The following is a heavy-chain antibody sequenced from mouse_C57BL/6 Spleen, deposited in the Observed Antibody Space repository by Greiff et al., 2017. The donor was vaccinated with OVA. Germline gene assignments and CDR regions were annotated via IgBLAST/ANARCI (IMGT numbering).Heavy chain of an antibody. D-gene: IGHD2-4*01. Sequence: VQLQQSGPELVKPGASVKISCKASGYTFTDYYMNWVKQSHGKSLEWIGDINPNNGGTSYNQKFKGKATLTVDKSSSTAYMELRSLTSEDSAVYYCARGRLRRDAMDYWGQGTSVTVSS. J-gene: IGHJ4*01. CDR1: GYTFTDYY. V-gene: IGHV1-26*01. CDR3: ARGRLRRDAMDY. CDR2: INPNNGGT.